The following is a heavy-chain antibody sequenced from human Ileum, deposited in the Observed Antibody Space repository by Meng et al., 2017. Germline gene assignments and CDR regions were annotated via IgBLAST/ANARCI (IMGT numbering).Heavy chain of an antibody. Sequence: QVQLQGSGPGLVKPSQTLPLNCPVSGGSITSGDYYWSWIRQPPGKGLEWIGDIFYTGATYSNPSLKSRVTVSLDTSKSQFSLKLSSVTAADTAIYYCVSERRRSYFFDYWGQGTLVTVSS. CDR1: GGSITSGDYY. CDR2: IFYTGAT. V-gene: IGHV4-30-4*01. CDR3: VSERRRSYFFDY. J-gene: IGHJ4*02.